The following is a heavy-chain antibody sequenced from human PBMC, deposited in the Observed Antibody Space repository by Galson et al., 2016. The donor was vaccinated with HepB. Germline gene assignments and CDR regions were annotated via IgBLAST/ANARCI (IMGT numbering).Heavy chain of an antibody. J-gene: IGHJ6*02. Sequence: VRQAPGQGLEWMGGIIPILGIVNYAQKFQGRVTITADKSTSTAYMELSSLRSEDTAVYYCARGACGSYYCYYGMDVWGQGTTVTVSS. CDR2: IIPILGIV. V-gene: IGHV1-69*10. D-gene: IGHD1-26*01. CDR3: ARGACGSYYCYYGMDV.